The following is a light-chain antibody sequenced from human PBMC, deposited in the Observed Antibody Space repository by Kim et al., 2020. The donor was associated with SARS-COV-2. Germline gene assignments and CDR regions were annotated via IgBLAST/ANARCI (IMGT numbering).Light chain of an antibody. CDR2: SND. Sequence: QSVLTQPPSASGTPGQRVTISCSGGSSNIGSNTVDWYLQVPGTAPRLLIYSNDQRPSGVPGRFSGSKSGASASLAISGLQSDDEADYYCAAWDDSLQGPLFGGGTQLTVL. CDR1: SSNIGSNT. CDR3: AAWDDSLQGPL. V-gene: IGLV1-44*01. J-gene: IGLJ2*01.